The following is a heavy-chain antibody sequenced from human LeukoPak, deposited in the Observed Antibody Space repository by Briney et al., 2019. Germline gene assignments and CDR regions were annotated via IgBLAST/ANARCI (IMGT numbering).Heavy chain of an antibody. CDR3: ARGSSGYYPTHLAEYFQH. Sequence: GGSLRLSCAASGFTFSSYSMNWVRQAPGKGLEWVSSISTGGSYTYYADSVKGRFTISRDNAKNSLYLQMNSLRAEDTALYYCARGSSGYYPTHLAEYFQHWGQGTLVTVSS. CDR2: ISTGGSYT. D-gene: IGHD3-22*01. CDR1: GFTFSSYS. J-gene: IGHJ1*01. V-gene: IGHV3-21*01.